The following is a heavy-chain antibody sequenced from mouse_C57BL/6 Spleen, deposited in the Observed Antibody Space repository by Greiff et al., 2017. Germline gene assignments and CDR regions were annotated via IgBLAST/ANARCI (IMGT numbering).Heavy chain of an antibody. CDR3: AGYYGSSPLAY. Sequence: EVKLMESGPELVKPGASVKMSCKASGYTFTDYNMHWVKQSHGKSLEWIGYINPNNGGTSYNQKFKGKATLTVNKSSSTAYMELRSLTSEDSAVYYCAGYYGSSPLAYWGQGTLVTVSA. CDR1: GYTFTDYN. CDR2: INPNNGGT. J-gene: IGHJ3*01. D-gene: IGHD1-1*01. V-gene: IGHV1-22*01.